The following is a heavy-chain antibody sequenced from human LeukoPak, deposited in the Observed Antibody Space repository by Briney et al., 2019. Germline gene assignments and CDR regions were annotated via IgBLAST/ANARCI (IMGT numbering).Heavy chain of an antibody. D-gene: IGHD5-24*01. J-gene: IGHJ4*02. CDR1: GGSISSYY. CDR3: ARAPDGATINY. V-gene: IGHV4-59*01. Sequence: SETLSLTCAVYGGSISSYYWSWIRQPPGKGLEWIGYIYYSGSTNYNPSLKSRVTISVDTSKNQFSLKLSSVTAADTAVYYCARAPDGATINYWGQGTLVTVSS. CDR2: IYYSGST.